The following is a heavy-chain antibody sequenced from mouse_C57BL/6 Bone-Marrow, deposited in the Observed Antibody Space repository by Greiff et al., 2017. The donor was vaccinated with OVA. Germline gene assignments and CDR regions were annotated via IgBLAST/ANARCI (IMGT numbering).Heavy chain of an antibody. J-gene: IGHJ2*01. CDR2: ISSGGSYT. CDR3: ARHPMTTVVALPPDY. D-gene: IGHD1-1*01. CDR1: GFTFSSYG. V-gene: IGHV5-6*02. Sequence: EVMLVESGGDLVKPGGSLKLSCAASGFTFSSYGMSWVRQTPDKRLEWVATISSGGSYTYYPDSVKGRFTISRDNAKNTLYLQMSSLKSEDTAMYYCARHPMTTVVALPPDYWGKGTTLTVAS.